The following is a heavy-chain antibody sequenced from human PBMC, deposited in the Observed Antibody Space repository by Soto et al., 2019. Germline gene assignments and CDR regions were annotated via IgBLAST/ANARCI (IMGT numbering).Heavy chain of an antibody. D-gene: IGHD6-19*01. CDR3: AIGSRLGIAVAGTLSYYYGMDV. CDR1: GGTFSSYT. CDR2: IIPILGIA. J-gene: IGHJ6*02. V-gene: IGHV1-69*02. Sequence: SVKVSCKASGGTFSSYTISWVRQAPGQGLEWMGRIIPILGIANYAQKFQGRVTITADESTSTAYMDLSSLRSEDMAVYYCAIGSRLGIAVAGTLSYYYGMDVWGQGTTVTVSS.